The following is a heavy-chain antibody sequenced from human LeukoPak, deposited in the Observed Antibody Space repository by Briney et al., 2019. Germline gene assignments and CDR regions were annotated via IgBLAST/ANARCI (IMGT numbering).Heavy chain of an antibody. CDR3: ARYDYGDVFDY. Sequence: ASVKVSCKASGYTFTSYGISWVRPPPGQGLECIGWISAYNGNTIYAQKRQGRVSMTTDTCTSTAYMELRSLRSDDTAVYYCARYDYGDVFDYWGQGTLVTVSS. V-gene: IGHV1-18*01. CDR2: ISAYNGNT. CDR1: GYTFTSYG. D-gene: IGHD4-17*01. J-gene: IGHJ4*02.